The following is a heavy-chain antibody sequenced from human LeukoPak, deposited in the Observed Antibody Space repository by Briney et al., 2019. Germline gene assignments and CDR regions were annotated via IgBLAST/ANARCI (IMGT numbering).Heavy chain of an antibody. CDR1: GYTFTSYG. J-gene: IGHJ6*03. V-gene: IGHV1-18*01. D-gene: IGHD6-19*01. Sequence: GASVKVSXKASGYTFTSYGISWVRQAPGQGLEWMGWISAYNGNTNYAQKLQGRVTMTTDTSTSTAYMELRSLRSDDTAVYYCARGIAVAGGYYYYYMDVWGKGTTVTVSS. CDR3: ARGIAVAGGYYYYYMDV. CDR2: ISAYNGNT.